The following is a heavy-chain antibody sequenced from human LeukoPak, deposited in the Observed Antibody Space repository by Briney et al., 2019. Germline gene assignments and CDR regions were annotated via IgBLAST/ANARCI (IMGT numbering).Heavy chain of an antibody. CDR1: GFTFISYW. CDR2: INADGSST. Sequence: GGSLRLSCAASGFTFISYWMHWVRHDSGKGLVWVSRINADGSSTSYADSVKGRFTISRDNAKNTLYLQMNSLRAEDTAVYYCARTATDAFDIWGQGTMVTVSS. D-gene: IGHD2-21*02. CDR3: ARTATDAFDI. V-gene: IGHV3-74*01. J-gene: IGHJ3*02.